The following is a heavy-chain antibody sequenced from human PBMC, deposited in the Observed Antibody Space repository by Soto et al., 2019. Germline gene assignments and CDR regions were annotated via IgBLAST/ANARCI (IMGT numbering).Heavy chain of an antibody. Sequence: LSLTCAVYGGSFSGYYWSWIRQPPGKGLEWIGEINHSGSTNYNPSLKSRVTISVDTSKNQFSLKLSSVTAADTAVYYCARVACTNGVCYKWFDPWGQGTLVTVSS. J-gene: IGHJ5*02. CDR1: GGSFSGYY. CDR3: ARVACTNGVCYKWFDP. CDR2: INHSGST. V-gene: IGHV4-34*01. D-gene: IGHD2-8*01.